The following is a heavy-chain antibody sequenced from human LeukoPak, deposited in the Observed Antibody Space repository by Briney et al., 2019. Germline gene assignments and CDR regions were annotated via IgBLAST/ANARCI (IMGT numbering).Heavy chain of an antibody. J-gene: IGHJ4*02. V-gene: IGHV3-15*01. CDR1: RFTFSNAW. D-gene: IGHD4-23*01. Sequence: GGSLRLSCAASRFTFSNAWVSWVSQAPGKGLEWIGRVKSKTDGETTDYAAPVKGRFTISRDDSKNTLYLQMNSLKTEDTAVYYCNRDRWYTYAFDYWGQGTLVTVSS. CDR2: VKSKTDGETT. CDR3: NRDRWYTYAFDY.